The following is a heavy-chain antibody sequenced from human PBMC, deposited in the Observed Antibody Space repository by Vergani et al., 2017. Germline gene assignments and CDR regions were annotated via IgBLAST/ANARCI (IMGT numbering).Heavy chain of an antibody. CDR1: GFTFSSYG. Sequence: QVQLVESEGGVVQPGRSLRLSCAASGFTFSSYGMHWVRQAPGKGLEWVAVISYDGSNKYYADSVKGRFTISRDNSKNTLYLQMNSLRAEDTAVYYCAKGARKRWLQLNGYWGQGTLVTVSS. J-gene: IGHJ4*02. V-gene: IGHV3-30*18. CDR3: AKGARKRWLQLNGY. D-gene: IGHD5-24*01. CDR2: ISYDGSNK.